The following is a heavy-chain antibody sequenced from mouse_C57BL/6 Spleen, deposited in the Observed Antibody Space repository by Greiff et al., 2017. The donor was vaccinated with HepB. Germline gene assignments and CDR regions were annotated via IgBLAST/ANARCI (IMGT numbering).Heavy chain of an antibody. D-gene: IGHD1-1*01. CDR1: GYTFTEYT. CDR2: FYPGSGSI. V-gene: IGHV1-62-2*01. J-gene: IGHJ1*03. CDR3: ARHEGDYGSSYWYFDV. Sequence: QVQLKESGAELVKPGASVKLSCKASGYTFTEYTIHWVKQRSGQGLGWIGWFYPGSGSIKYNEKFKDKATLTADKSSSTVYMELSRLTSEDSAVYFCARHEGDYGSSYWYFDVWGTGTTVTVSS.